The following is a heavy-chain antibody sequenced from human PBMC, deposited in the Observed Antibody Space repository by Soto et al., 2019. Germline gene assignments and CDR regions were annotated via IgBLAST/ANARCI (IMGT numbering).Heavy chain of an antibody. D-gene: IGHD2-8*02. J-gene: IGHJ4*02. CDR2: ITVYSGST. V-gene: IGHV1-18*01. Sequence: VASVKVSCKASGYTFTNYGIGWVRQAPGQGLDWGGWITVYSGSTNYAQNLRGRVTVTTDTSTSTAYIELRSLRSDDTAVYYCARVISYDRSDTGFDYWGQGTLVTVSS. CDR1: GYTFTNYG. CDR3: ARVISYDRSDTGFDY.